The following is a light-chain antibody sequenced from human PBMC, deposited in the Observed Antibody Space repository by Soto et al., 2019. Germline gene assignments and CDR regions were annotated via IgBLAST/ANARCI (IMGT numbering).Light chain of an antibody. CDR2: GAA. CDR3: LHDYNYPYT. V-gene: IGKV1-6*01. J-gene: IGKJ2*01. Sequence: AIQMTQSPXSLSASVGDRVTLTCRARQGIRNDLGWSQQQSGKAPKPLIYGAASSQSGVPSRFSGSGSGTEFTLTISSLQPEDYATYYCLHDYNYPYTFGQGTKVDIK. CDR1: QGIRND.